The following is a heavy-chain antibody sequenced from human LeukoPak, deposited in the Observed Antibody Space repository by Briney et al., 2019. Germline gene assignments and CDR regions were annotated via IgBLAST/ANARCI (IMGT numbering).Heavy chain of an antibody. D-gene: IGHD1-26*01. J-gene: IGHJ6*02. Sequence: PGGSLRLSCAASGFTFSSYGMHWVRQAPGKGLEGVAVISYDGSNKYYADSVKGRFTISRDNSKNTLYLQMNSLRAEDTAVYYCANPSHGRRYYYGMDVWGQGTTVTVSS. CDR2: ISYDGSNK. CDR1: GFTFSSYG. CDR3: ANPSHGRRYYYGMDV. V-gene: IGHV3-30*18.